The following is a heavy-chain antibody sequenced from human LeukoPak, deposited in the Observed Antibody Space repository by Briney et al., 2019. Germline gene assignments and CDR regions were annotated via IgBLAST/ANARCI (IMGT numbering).Heavy chain of an antibody. CDR2: INSDGSST. D-gene: IGHD5-12*01. CDR1: GFTFSSYW. J-gene: IGHJ6*03. CDR3: AKSGYGYYYYMDV. V-gene: IGHV3-74*01. Sequence: GGSLRLSCAASGFTFSSYWMHWVRQAPGKGLVWVSRINSDGSSTSYADSVKGRFTISRDNAKNTLYLQMNSLRAEDTAVYYCAKSGYGYYYYMDVWGKGTTVTVSS.